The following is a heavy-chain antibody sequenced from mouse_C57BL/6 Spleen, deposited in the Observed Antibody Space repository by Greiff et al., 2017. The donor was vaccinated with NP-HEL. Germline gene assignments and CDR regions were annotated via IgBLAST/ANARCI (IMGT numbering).Heavy chain of an antibody. CDR2: ISDGGSYT. J-gene: IGHJ4*01. Sequence: EVQGVESGGGLVKPGGSLKLSCAASGFTFSSYAMSWVRQTPEKRLEWVATISDGGSYTYYPDNVKGRFTISRDNAKNNLYLQMSHLKSEDTAMYYCAVNYVYAMDYWGQGTSVTVSS. D-gene: IGHD2-1*01. CDR3: AVNYVYAMDY. CDR1: GFTFSSYA. V-gene: IGHV5-4*01.